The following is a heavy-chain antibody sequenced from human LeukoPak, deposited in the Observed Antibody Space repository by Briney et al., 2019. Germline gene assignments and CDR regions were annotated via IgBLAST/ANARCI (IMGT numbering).Heavy chain of an antibody. CDR1: GGSFSGYY. Sequence: PSETLTLTCAVYGGSFSGYYWSWIRQSPGKGLEWIGEINHSGITNYNPSLKSRVTMSVDTSKTQFSLNLHSLTAADTAVYYCVVSPNQDFFDYWGQGPLVTVSS. V-gene: IGHV4-34*01. CDR2: INHSGIT. CDR3: VVSPNQDFFDY. J-gene: IGHJ4*02.